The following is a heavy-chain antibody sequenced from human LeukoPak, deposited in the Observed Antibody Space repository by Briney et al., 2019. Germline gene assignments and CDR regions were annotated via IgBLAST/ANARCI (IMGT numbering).Heavy chain of an antibody. Sequence: ASVKVSCKASGGTFSSYAISWVRQAPGQGLEWMGRIIPILGIANYARKFQGRVTITADKSTSTAYMELSSLRSEDTAVYYCARDGGYDFSADYWGQGTLVTVSS. J-gene: IGHJ4*02. CDR2: IIPILGIA. CDR3: ARDGGYDFSADY. CDR1: GGTFSSYA. D-gene: IGHD5-12*01. V-gene: IGHV1-69*04.